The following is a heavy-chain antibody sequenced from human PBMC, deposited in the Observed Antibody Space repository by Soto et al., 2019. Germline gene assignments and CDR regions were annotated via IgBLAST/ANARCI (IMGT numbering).Heavy chain of an antibody. CDR3: ARDKITGLFDY. CDR2: INHTGST. V-gene: IGHV4-34*01. D-gene: IGHD2-8*02. J-gene: IGHJ4*02. CDR1: GGSFSGYY. Sequence: QVQLQQWGAGLLKPSETLSLTCAVYGGSFSGYYWTWIRQPPGTGLEWIGEINHTGSTNTNPSLRSPVTLSVDPATNLFSRHLTSVTAAGTAVYYCARDKITGLFDYWGQGTLVTVSS.